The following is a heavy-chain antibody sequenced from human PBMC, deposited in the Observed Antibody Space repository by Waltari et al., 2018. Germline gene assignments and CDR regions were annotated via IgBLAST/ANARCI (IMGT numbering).Heavy chain of an antibody. D-gene: IGHD3-16*02. Sequence: QVQLQESGPGLVKPSETLSLTCAVSGYSISSGYYWGWIRQPPGKGLEWIGSIYHSGSTYYNPSLKSLVTISVDTSKNQFSLKLSSVTAADTAVYYCARQYYDYIWGSYRSLYFDYWGQGTLVTVSS. CDR1: GYSISSGYY. V-gene: IGHV4-38-2*01. J-gene: IGHJ4*02. CDR3: ARQYYDYIWGSYRSLYFDY. CDR2: IYHSGST.